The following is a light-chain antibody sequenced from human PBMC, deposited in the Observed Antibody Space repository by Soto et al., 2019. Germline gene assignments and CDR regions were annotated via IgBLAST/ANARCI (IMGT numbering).Light chain of an antibody. CDR3: QQSYSSPRT. J-gene: IGKJ3*01. V-gene: IGKV1-39*01. Sequence: DIQMTHSQSSVSASVGDRVTITCRTSQSISTYLNWYHHKPGKAPKLLIYAASNLQSGVPSRFSGSGSGRDFTLTISSLQPEDFATYYCQQSYSSPRTFGPGTKVDIK. CDR2: AAS. CDR1: QSISTY.